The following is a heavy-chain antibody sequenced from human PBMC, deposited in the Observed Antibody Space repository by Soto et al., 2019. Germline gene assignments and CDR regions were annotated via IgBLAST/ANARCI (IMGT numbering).Heavy chain of an antibody. J-gene: IGHJ6*02. V-gene: IGHV4-31*03. D-gene: IGHD1-7*01. CDR3: ASGRREEEELQAHYFAMDV. CDR2: IYYSGST. CDR1: GGSISNIGYY. Sequence: QVPLQESGPGLVKPSQTLSLTCTVSGGSISNIGYYWNWIRQNPGKGLEWIGYIYYSGSTYYNPSLKSRVTISIDTSKRQFSLQLSSVTAADTAVYYCASGRREEEELQAHYFAMDVWGQGTTVTVSS.